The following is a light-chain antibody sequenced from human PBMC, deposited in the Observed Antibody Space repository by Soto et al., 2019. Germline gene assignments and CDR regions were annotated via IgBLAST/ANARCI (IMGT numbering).Light chain of an antibody. CDR2: GAS. J-gene: IGKJ4*01. CDR3: QQYGSSPPLT. V-gene: IGKV3-20*01. CDR1: QSVSSSF. Sequence: EFVLTQSPGTLSLSPGERATLSCRASQSVSSSFLAWYQQKPGQAPRILIYGASTRATGIPDRFSGSGSGTDVTLTSSRLEPEDFAVYYWQQYGSSPPLTFGGGTKVEIK.